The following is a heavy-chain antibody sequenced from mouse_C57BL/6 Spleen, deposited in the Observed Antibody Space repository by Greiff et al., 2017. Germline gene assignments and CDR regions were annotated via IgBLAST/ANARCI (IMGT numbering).Heavy chain of an antibody. CDR1: GYTFTSYW. CDR3: ARSGAYYDYDESDYYAMDY. D-gene: IGHD2-4*01. J-gene: IGHJ4*01. V-gene: IGHV1-72*01. Sequence: QVQLQQPGAELVKPGASVKLSCKASGYTFTSYWMHWVQQRPGRGLEWIGRIDPNSGGTKYNEKFKSKVTLTVDKPSSTAYMQLSSLTSEDSAVYYCARSGAYYDYDESDYYAMDYWGQGTSVTVSS. CDR2: IDPNSGGT.